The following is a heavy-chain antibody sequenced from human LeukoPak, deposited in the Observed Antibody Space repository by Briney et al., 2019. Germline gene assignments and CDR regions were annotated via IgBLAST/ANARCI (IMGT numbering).Heavy chain of an antibody. V-gene: IGHV3-21*01. CDR2: ISSSSSYI. D-gene: IGHD6-19*01. J-gene: IGHJ3*02. CDR1: GFIFKTYT. CDR3: ARDSSGWYETDAFDI. Sequence: GGSLRLSCAASGFIFKTYTMNWVRQAPGKGLEWVSSISSSSSYIYYADSVKGRFTISRDNAKNSLYLQMNSLRAEDTAVYYCARDSSGWYETDAFDIWGQGTMVTVSS.